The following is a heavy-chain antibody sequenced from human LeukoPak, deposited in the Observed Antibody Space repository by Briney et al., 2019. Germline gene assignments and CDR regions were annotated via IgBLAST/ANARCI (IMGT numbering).Heavy chain of an antibody. CDR2: IFPGDSET. Sequence: GESLKISCKGSGYSFTTHWIGWVRQLPGKGLEWMGLIFPGDSETIYSPSFQGQVTLSADKSINTAYLQWSSLKASDTAMYYCATSESQTRFDYWGQGTLVTVSS. V-gene: IGHV5-51*01. D-gene: IGHD1/OR15-1a*01. CDR3: ATSESQTRFDY. CDR1: GYSFTTHW. J-gene: IGHJ4*02.